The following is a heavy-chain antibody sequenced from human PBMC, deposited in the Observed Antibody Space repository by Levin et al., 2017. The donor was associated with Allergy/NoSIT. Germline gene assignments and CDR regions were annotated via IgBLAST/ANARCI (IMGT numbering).Heavy chain of an antibody. CDR1: GFTFDDYA. D-gene: IGHD3-3*01. CDR2: ISWNSGSI. V-gene: IGHV3-9*01. CDR3: AKDMESGFIGYYGMDV. J-gene: IGHJ6*02. Sequence: PGGSLRLSCAASGFTFDDYAMHWVRQAPGKGLEWVSGISWNSGSIGYADSVKGRFTISRDNAKNSLYLQMNSLRAEDTALYYCAKDMESGFIGYYGMDVWGQGTTVTVSS.